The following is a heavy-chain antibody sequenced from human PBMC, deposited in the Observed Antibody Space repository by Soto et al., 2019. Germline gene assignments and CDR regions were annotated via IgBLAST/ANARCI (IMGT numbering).Heavy chain of an antibody. CDR2: ISYDGSNK. Sequence: QVQLVESGGGVVQPGRSLRLSCAVSGFTFSTYTMHWVRQAPGKGLEWVAVISYDGSNKYYADSVKGRFTISRDNSKNSLYLQMNSLRAEDTAVYYCARDASGYSSGFDAFDIWGPGTMVTVSS. V-gene: IGHV3-30-3*01. CDR1: GFTFSTYT. CDR3: ARDASGYSSGFDAFDI. J-gene: IGHJ3*02. D-gene: IGHD6-19*01.